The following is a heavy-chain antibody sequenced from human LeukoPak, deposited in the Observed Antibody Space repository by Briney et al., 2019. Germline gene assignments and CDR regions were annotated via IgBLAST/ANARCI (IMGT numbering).Heavy chain of an antibody. CDR3: AKDNTMVRGVTAPAYYFDY. CDR1: GFTFSSYA. D-gene: IGHD3-10*01. CDR2: ISGSGGST. Sequence: GGSLRLSCAASGFTFSSYAMSWVRQAPGKGLEWVSAISGSGGSTYYADSVKGRFTISRDNSKNTLYLQMNSLRAEDTAVYYCAKDNTMVRGVTAPAYYFDYWGQGTLVTVSS. V-gene: IGHV3-23*01. J-gene: IGHJ4*02.